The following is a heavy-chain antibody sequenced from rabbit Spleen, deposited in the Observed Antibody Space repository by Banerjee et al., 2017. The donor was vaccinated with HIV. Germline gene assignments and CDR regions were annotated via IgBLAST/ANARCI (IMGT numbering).Heavy chain of an antibody. CDR3: VRDQAGDGDYGPYYLNL. CDR2: IYTSSGST. J-gene: IGHJ4*01. D-gene: IGHD2-1*01. V-gene: IGHV1S40*01. CDR1: GFSFSSSYY. Sequence: QSLEESGGGLVQPVGSLTLTCTASGFSFSSSYYMCWVRQAPGKGLELIACIYTSSGSTYYATWVKGRFTISKTSSTTVTLQMTSLTAADTATYFCVRDQAGDGDYGPYYLNLWGQGTLVTVS.